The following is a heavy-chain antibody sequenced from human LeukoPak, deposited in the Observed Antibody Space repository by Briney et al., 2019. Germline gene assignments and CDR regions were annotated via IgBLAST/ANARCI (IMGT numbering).Heavy chain of an antibody. CDR1: GGSISSSGYY. Sequence: PSQTLSLTCTVSGGSISSSGYYWSWIRQHPGKGLEWIGYISYSETNYNPSLKSRVTISVDTSRNQFSLKLSSVTAADTAVYYCARGVAVYCSSTSCYMDWFDPWGQGTLVTVSS. CDR3: ARGVAVYCSSTSCYMDWFDP. V-gene: IGHV4-31*03. CDR2: ISYSET. D-gene: IGHD2-2*02. J-gene: IGHJ5*02.